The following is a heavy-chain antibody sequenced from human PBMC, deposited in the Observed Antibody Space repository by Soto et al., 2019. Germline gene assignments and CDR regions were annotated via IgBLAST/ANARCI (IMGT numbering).Heavy chain of an antibody. CDR1: GGTFSSYA. D-gene: IGHD2-2*02. J-gene: IGHJ6*02. Sequence: QVQLVQSGAEVKKPGSSVKVSCKASGGTFSSYAISWVRQAPGQGLEWMGGLIPIFGTANYAQKCQGRVTITADESTSPAYMELSSLRAEDTAVYYCASSDIVVVPAAISGYGGMDVWGRGTTVTVSS. CDR3: ASSDIVVVPAAISGYGGMDV. V-gene: IGHV1-69*01. CDR2: LIPIFGTA.